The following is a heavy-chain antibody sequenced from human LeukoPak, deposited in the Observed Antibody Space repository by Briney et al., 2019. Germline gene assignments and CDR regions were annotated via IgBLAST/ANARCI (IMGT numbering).Heavy chain of an antibody. V-gene: IGHV3-66*01. J-gene: IGHJ4*02. CDR1: GFTVSSNY. CDR2: IYSGGST. Sequence: GGSLRLSCAASGFTVSSNYMSWVRQAPGKGLEWVLVIYSGGSTYYADSVKGRFTISRDNSKNTLYLQMNSLRAEDTAVYYCARVRDYYGDFDYWGQGTLVTVSS. D-gene: IGHD3-10*01. CDR3: ARVRDYYGDFDY.